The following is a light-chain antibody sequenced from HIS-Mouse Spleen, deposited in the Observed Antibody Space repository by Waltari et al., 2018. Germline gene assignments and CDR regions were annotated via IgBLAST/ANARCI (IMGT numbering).Light chain of an antibody. V-gene: IGKV1-33*01. CDR2: DAS. Sequence: DIQMTQSPSSLSASVGDRVTITCQASQDISNYLNWYQQKPGKAPKLLIYDASNFETGVPSRFSGSGSGTDFTFTISSLQPEDIATYYCQQYDNLPLIFTFGPGTKVDIK. J-gene: IGKJ3*01. CDR1: QDISNY. CDR3: QQYDNLPLIFT.